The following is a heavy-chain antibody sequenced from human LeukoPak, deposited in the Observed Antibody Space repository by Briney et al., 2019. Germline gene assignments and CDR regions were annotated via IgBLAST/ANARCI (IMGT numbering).Heavy chain of an antibody. Sequence: ASVNVSCKASGGTFSSYAISWVRQAPGQGLEWMGGIIPIFGTANYAQKFQGRVTITADESTSTAYMELSSLRSEDTAVYYCTFAPAAGTSNWFDPWGHGTLVTVSS. D-gene: IGHD6-13*01. CDR1: GGTFSSYA. CDR2: IIPIFGTA. V-gene: IGHV1-69*13. CDR3: TFAPAAGTSNWFDP. J-gene: IGHJ5*02.